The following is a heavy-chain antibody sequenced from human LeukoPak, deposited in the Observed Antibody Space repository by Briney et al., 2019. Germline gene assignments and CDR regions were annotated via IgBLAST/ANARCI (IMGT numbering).Heavy chain of an antibody. V-gene: IGHV3-30*02. CDR3: AKDRGY. CDR1: GFTFSSYG. Sequence: GGSLRLSCAASGFTFSSYGMHWVRQTPGKGLEWVAFILYDGSNKYYADSVKGRFTISRDNSKNTLYLQMNTLRAEDTAVYYCAKDRGYWGQGTLVTVSS. CDR2: ILYDGSNK. J-gene: IGHJ4*02.